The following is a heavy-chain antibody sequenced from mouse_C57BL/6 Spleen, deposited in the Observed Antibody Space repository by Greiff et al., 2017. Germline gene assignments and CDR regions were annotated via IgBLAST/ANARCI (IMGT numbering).Heavy chain of an antibody. J-gene: IGHJ4*01. Sequence: VQLKESGPELVKPGASVKIPCKASGYTFTDYNMDWVKQSHGKSLEWIGDINPNNGCTIYNQKFKGKATLTVDKSSSTAYMELRSLTSEDTAVYYCARRVSEGYYCAMDYWGQGTSVTVSS. CDR2: INPNNGCT. CDR3: ARRVSEGYYCAMDY. D-gene: IGHD2-3*01. CDR1: GYTFTDYN. V-gene: IGHV1-18*01.